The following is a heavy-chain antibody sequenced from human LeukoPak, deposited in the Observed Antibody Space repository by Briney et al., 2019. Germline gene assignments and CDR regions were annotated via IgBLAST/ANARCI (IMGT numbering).Heavy chain of an antibody. Sequence: PLETLSLTCTVSGGSISSYYWSWIRQPPGKGLEWIGYIYYSGSTNYNPSLKSRVTISVDTSKNQFSLKLSSVTAADTAVYYCARRAPGDGYNFDAFDIWGQGTMVTVSS. J-gene: IGHJ3*02. CDR1: GGSISSYY. CDR3: ARRAPGDGYNFDAFDI. D-gene: IGHD5-24*01. CDR2: IYYSGST. V-gene: IGHV4-59*08.